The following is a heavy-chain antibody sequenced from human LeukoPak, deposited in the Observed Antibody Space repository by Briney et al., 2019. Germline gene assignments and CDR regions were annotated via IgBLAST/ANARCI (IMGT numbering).Heavy chain of an antibody. D-gene: IGHD5-24*01. J-gene: IGHJ5*02. V-gene: IGHV4-39*07. CDR1: GGSISSSSYY. CDR3: ARARWLQRWFDP. Sequence: SETLSLTCTVSGGSISSSSYYWGWIRQPPGKGLEWIGSIYYSGSTNYNPSLKSRVTISVDTSKNQFSLKLSSVTAADTAVYYCARARWLQRWFDPWGQGTLVTVSS. CDR2: IYYSGST.